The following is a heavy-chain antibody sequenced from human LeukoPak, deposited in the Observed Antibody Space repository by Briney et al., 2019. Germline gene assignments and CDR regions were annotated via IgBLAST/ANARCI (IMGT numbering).Heavy chain of an antibody. CDR3: AKDLYQYTTSWFDS. CDR2: ISRSSREI. Sequence: GGSLRLSCVASGFCLDMYAMGWVRQAPGKGLEWESGISRSSREINYTDSVGGPFTISRDNSKNTLYLQMSSLRVEDTAVYYCAKDLYQYTTSWFDSRGQGTLVTV. J-gene: IGHJ5*01. CDR1: GFCLDMYA. V-gene: IGHV3-23*01. D-gene: IGHD2-2*02.